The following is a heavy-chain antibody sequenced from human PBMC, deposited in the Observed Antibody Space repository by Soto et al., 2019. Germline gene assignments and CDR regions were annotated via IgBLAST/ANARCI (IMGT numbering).Heavy chain of an antibody. D-gene: IGHD2-21*01. CDR2: IRSYPYRMTT. CDR3: TSALARIWVASAH. J-gene: IGHJ4*02. V-gene: IGHV3-49*04. Sequence: GCLRLSCLVSGSDFAEFALSWVRQAPWSGLEWVGFIRSYPYRMTTDSAASVRGRFTVSRDNSNSTLFLQMNSLRAEETAVYYCTSALARIWVASAHWGQGARVTASS. CDR1: GSDFAEFA.